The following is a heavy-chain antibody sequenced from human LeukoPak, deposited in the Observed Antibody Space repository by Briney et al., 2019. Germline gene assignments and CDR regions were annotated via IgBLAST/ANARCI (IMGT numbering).Heavy chain of an antibody. CDR1: AYTFTSYA. J-gene: IGHJ5*02. CDR3: ARDLAGIVGVTAWFDP. CDR2: ISVSNGNT. D-gene: IGHD1-26*01. V-gene: IGHV1-18*01. Sequence: GASVEVSCKASAYTFTSYAISWVRQAPGQGLEWMGWISVSNGNTNYAQKLQGRVTMTTDTSTNTAYMELRSLRFDDTAVYYCARDLAGIVGVTAWFDPWGQGTLVTVSS.